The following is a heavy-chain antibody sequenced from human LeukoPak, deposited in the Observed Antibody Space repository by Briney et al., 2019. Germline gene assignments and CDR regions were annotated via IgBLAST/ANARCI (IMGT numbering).Heavy chain of an antibody. Sequence: GASVKVSCKASGYTFTSYYMHWVRQAPGQGLEWMGIINPSGGSTSYAQKFQGRVTMTRDMSTSTVYMELSSLRSEDTAVYYCARARKSTLRYFDWLNMGYYYYMDVWGKGTTVTVSS. D-gene: IGHD3-9*01. J-gene: IGHJ6*03. CDR1: GYTFTSYY. V-gene: IGHV1-46*01. CDR2: INPSGGST. CDR3: ARARKSTLRYFDWLNMGYYYYMDV.